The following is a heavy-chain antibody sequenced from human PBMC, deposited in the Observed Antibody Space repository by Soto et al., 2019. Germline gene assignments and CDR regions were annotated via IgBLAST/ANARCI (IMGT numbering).Heavy chain of an antibody. CDR3: ARSPVVAATIAFDI. CDR2: IYHSGST. Sequence: QLQLQESGSGLVKPSQTLSLTCAVSGGSISSGGYSWSWIRQPPGKGLEWIGYIYHSGSTYYNPSLKSRLTISVDRSKHQFSLKLSAVTAADTAVYYCARSPVVAATIAFDIWGQGTMVTVSS. J-gene: IGHJ3*02. D-gene: IGHD2-15*01. V-gene: IGHV4-30-2*01. CDR1: GGSISSGGYS.